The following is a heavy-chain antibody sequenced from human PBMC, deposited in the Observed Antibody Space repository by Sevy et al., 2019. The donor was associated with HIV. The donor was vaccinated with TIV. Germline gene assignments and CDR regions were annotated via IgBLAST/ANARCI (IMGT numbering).Heavy chain of an antibody. V-gene: IGHV3-43D*04. J-gene: IGHJ4*02. CDR3: AKDTTLVGYQRGYFDY. CDR1: GFTFDDYA. CDR2: ISWDGGST. D-gene: IGHD2-2*03. Sequence: GGSLRLSCAASGFTFDDYAMHWVRQAPGKGLEWVSLISWDGGSTYYADSVKGRFTISRDNSKNSLYLQMNSLRAEDTTLYYCAKDTTLVGYQRGYFDYWGQGTLVTVSS.